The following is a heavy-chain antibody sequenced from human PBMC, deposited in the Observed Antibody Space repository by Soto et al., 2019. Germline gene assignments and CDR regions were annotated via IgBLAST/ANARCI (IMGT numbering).Heavy chain of an antibody. J-gene: IGHJ4*02. V-gene: IGHV5-51*01. CDR3: ARQPGNYYDSSGYYGTCDY. Sequence: TGESLKISCKGSGYSFTSYWIGWVRQMPGKGLEWMGIIYPGDSDTRYSPSFQGQVTISADKSISAAYLQWSSLKASDTAMYYCARQPGNYYDSSGYYGTCDYWGQGTLVTVSS. CDR2: IYPGDSDT. D-gene: IGHD3-22*01. CDR1: GYSFTSYW.